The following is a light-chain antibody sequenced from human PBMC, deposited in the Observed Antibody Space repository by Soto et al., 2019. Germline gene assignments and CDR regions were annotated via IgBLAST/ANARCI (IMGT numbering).Light chain of an antibody. J-gene: IGKJ5*01. CDR2: DAS. CDR1: QDISNY. Sequence: DIQMTQSPSYLSASVGDRVTITCQARQDISNYLNCYQQKLGKAPKLLIYDASNLETGVPSRFSGSGSGTDCTFTISSLPPEDIATYYCQQYDNLPAITFGQGTRLEIK. CDR3: QQYDNLPAIT. V-gene: IGKV1-33*01.